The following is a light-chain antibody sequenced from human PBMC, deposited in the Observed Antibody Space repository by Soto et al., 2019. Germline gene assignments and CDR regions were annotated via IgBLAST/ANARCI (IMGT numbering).Light chain of an antibody. Sequence: IVLTQSPAILALSPGERATLSFRASQSVSSSYLAWYQHKPGQAPRLLIHGASSRVTGIPDRFSGSGSGTDFTLTITRLEPEDFAVYYCQQYQSLTFGGGTKVDIK. CDR3: QQYQSLT. CDR1: QSVSSSY. V-gene: IGKV3-20*01. J-gene: IGKJ4*01. CDR2: GAS.